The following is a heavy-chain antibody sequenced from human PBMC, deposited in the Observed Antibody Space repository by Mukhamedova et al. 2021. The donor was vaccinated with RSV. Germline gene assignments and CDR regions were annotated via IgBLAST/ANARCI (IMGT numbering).Heavy chain of an antibody. CDR1: SSHG. CDR2: IRPDGNDI. V-gene: IGHV3-30*02. J-gene: IGHJ2*01. Sequence: SSHGLHWVRQAPGKGLEWVGYIRPDGNDIYYAESVKGRLTFSRDNSRNTLYLQMDSLRVEDTAVYYCARDRHPWYLDLWGRGTLV. CDR3: ARDRHPWYLDL.